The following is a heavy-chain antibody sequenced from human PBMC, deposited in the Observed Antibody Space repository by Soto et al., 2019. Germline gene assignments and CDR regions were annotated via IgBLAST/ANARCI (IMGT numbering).Heavy chain of an antibody. D-gene: IGHD5-12*01. CDR1: GYTFTSYY. J-gene: IGHJ4*02. CDR2: INPSGGST. Sequence: GASVKVSCKASGYTFTSYYMHWVRQAPGQGLEWMGIINPSGGSTSYAQKFQGRVTMTRDTSTSTVYMELSSLRSEDTAVYYCARDVSFAQRWLQSYYFDYWGQGTLVTVSS. V-gene: IGHV1-46*01. CDR3: ARDVSFAQRWLQSYYFDY.